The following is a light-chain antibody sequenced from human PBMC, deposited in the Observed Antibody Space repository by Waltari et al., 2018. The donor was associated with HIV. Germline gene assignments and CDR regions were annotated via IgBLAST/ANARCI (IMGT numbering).Light chain of an antibody. CDR3: AAWDDNLSGWV. CDR2: RNN. V-gene: IGLV1-47*01. J-gene: IGLJ3*02. CDR1: SSNIGSNS. Sequence: QSVLTQPPSASGTPGQSVTIPCSGSSSNIGSNSVYCYQQLPGTAPKLLIYRNNQRPSGVPDRFSGFKSGTSASLAISGLRSEDEADYYCAAWDDNLSGWVFGGGSKLTIL.